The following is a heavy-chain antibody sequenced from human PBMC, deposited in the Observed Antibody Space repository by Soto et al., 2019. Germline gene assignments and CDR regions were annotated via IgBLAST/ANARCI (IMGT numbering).Heavy chain of an antibody. D-gene: IGHD4-4*01. CDR3: AGGGTVGINWFDP. V-gene: IGHV4-30-2*01. CDR1: VGSLSSGSYS. J-gene: IGHJ5*02. Sequence: SEALSLTCAVSVGSLSSGSYSWSWIRHPPGKGLEWIGYIYHRGTTYYNPSLKSRVTISVDRSKNHFSLKLTSVTAADTAVYYCAGGGTVGINWFDPWGQGILVTVS. CDR2: IYHRGTT.